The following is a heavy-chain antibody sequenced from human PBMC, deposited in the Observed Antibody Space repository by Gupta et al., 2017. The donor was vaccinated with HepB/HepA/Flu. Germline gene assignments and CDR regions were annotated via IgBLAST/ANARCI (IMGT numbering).Heavy chain of an antibody. Sequence: QVQLVESGGGVVRHGRSLRLSCVASGFTFRKYGMDWVRRASGKGLEWVAFIMSGGTKTYYADAVKGRLTISREDSKRTIYLQMNSLTAEDTAVYYCARDGPHYDIDVWGPGTTVTVYS. CDR3: ARDGPHYDIDV. CDR1: GFTFRKYG. V-gene: IGHV3-33*01. CDR2: IMSGGTKT. J-gene: IGHJ6*02.